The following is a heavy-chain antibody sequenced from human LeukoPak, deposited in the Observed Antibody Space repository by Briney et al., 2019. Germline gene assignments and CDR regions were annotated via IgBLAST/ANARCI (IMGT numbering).Heavy chain of an antibody. CDR1: GFTFSSYS. D-gene: IGHD6-19*01. CDR3: ARSRVGYIAVAGKPYSSPDY. J-gene: IGHJ4*02. Sequence: GGSLRLSCAASGFTFSSYSMNWVRQAPGKGLEWVSSISSSSSYIYYADSVKGRFTISRDNAKNSLYLQMNSLRAEDTAVYYCARSRVGYIAVAGKPYSSPDYWGQGTLVTVSS. CDR2: ISSSSSYI. V-gene: IGHV3-21*01.